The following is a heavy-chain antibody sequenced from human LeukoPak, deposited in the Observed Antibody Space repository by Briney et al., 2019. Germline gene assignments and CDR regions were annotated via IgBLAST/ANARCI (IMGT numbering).Heavy chain of an antibody. CDR1: GFTFSSYG. CDR3: AREVIGYSYGLDY. V-gene: IGHV3-33*01. Sequence: GGSLRLSCAASGFTFSSYGMHWVRQAPGKRLEWVAVIWYDGSNKYYADSVKGRFTISRDNSKNTLYLQMNSLRAEDTAVYYCAREVIGYSYGLDYWGQGTLVTVSS. CDR2: IWYDGSNK. J-gene: IGHJ4*02. D-gene: IGHD5-18*01.